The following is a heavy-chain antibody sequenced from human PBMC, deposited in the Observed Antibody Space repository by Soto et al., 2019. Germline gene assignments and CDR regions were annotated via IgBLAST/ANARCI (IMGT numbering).Heavy chain of an antibody. CDR1: GFTFSSYG. V-gene: IGHV3-33*06. J-gene: IGHJ6*02. Sequence: GGSLRLSCAASGFTFSSYGMHWVRQAPGKGLEWVAVIWYDGSNKYYADSVKGRFTISRDNSKNTLYLQMNSLRAEDTAGYYCAKVKDIDTAMAGGYYYYYGMDVWGQGTTVTVSS. CDR2: IWYDGSNK. D-gene: IGHD5-18*01. CDR3: AKVKDIDTAMAGGYYYYYGMDV.